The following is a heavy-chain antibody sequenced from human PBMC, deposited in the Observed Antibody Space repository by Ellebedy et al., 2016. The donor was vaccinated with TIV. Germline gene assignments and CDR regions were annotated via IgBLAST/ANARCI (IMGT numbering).Heavy chain of an antibody. V-gene: IGHV4-61*01. CDR1: GGSVIIGSFY. J-gene: IGHJ3*02. CDR2: VYYSGTT. CDR3: ARLSGNTRALHI. D-gene: IGHD5-18*01. Sequence: GSLRLSCSVSGGSVIIGSFYWSWIRQSPGKTLEWIGHVYYSGTTNYSPSLRSRVAISVDTSKNQFALNLTSVTAADTAVYYCARLSGNTRALHIWGQGTMLTVSS.